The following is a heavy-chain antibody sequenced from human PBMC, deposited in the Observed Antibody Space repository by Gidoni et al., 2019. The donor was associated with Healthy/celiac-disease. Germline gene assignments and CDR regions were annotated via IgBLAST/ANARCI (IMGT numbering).Heavy chain of an antibody. CDR3: ARGDGSYYYGMDV. CDR2: IKQDGSEK. Sequence: EVQLVESGGGLVQPGGSLRLSCAASGFPFSSYWMSWVRQAPGKGLEWVANIKQDGSEKYYVDSVKGRFTISRDNAKNSLYLQMNSLRAEDTAVYYCARGDGSYYYGMDVWGQGTTVTVS. J-gene: IGHJ6*02. CDR1: GFPFSSYW. D-gene: IGHD2-21*02. V-gene: IGHV3-7*01.